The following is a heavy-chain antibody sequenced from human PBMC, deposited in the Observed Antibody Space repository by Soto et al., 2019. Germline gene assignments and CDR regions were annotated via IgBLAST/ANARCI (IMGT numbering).Heavy chain of an antibody. V-gene: IGHV3-21*01. D-gene: IGHD6-13*01. CDR3: ARDSQQLVNYYGMDV. J-gene: IGHJ6*02. CDR1: GFTFSSYS. CDR2: ISSSSSYI. Sequence: GGSLRLSCSASGFTFSSYSMNWVRQAPGKGLEWVSSISSSSSYIYYADSVKGRFTISRDNAKNSLYLQMNSLRAEDTAVYYCARDSQQLVNYYGMDVWGQGTTVTVSS.